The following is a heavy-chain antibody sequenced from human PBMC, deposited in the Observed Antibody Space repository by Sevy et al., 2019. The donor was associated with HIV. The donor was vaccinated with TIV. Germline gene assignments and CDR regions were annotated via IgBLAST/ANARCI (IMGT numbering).Heavy chain of an antibody. J-gene: IGHJ5*02. D-gene: IGHD3-16*01. V-gene: IGHV3-74*01. CDR1: GFTFRSDW. CDR2: INRDGSST. CDR3: LSEGGDWFDP. Sequence: GGSLRLSCAASGFTFRSDWMHWVRQAPGKGLGWVSRINRDGSSTAYADSVKGRFTISRDNAKNTLYLQMNSLRAEDTSVYYFLSEGGDWFDPWGQGTLVTVSS.